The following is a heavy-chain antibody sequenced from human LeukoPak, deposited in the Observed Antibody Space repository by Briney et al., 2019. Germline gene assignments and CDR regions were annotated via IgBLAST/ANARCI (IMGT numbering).Heavy chain of an antibody. CDR2: ISAYNGNT. V-gene: IGHV1-18*01. CDR1: GYTFTSYG. Sequence: ASVKVSCKASGYTFTSYGISWVRQAPGQGLEWMGWISAYNGNTNYAQKLQGRVTMTTDTSTSTAYMELRSLRPDDTAVYYCAREPGYSSGWYGRFDYWGQGTLVTVSS. J-gene: IGHJ4*02. CDR3: AREPGYSSGWYGRFDY. D-gene: IGHD6-19*01.